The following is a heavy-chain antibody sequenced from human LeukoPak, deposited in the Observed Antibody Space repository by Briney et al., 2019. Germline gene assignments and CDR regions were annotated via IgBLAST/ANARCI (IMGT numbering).Heavy chain of an antibody. CDR2: ISPSADIT. CDR1: GFTFSSHG. J-gene: IGHJ4*02. V-gene: IGHV3-23*01. CDR3: GREIQAPGKTLEY. Sequence: GGSLRLSCAASGFTFSSHGMNWVRQAPGKGLEWISGISPSADITYYADSVKGRFTISRDNAKNTLYLQMNSLRGEDTAVYYCGREIQAPGKTLEYWGQGTLVTVSS.